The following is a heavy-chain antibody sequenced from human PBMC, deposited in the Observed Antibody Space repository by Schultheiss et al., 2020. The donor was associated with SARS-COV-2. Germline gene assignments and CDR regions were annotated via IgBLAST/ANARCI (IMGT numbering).Heavy chain of an antibody. CDR3: ARTSRDTIFGVVTQFDP. CDR2: IYYSGST. D-gene: IGHD3-3*01. CDR1: GGSISSGGYY. Sequence: SETLSLTCTVSGGSISSGGYYWSWIRQPPGKGLEWIGYIYYSGSTYYNPSLKSRVTISVDTSKNQFSLKLSSVTAADTAVYYCARTSRDTIFGVVTQFDPWGQGTLVTVSS. V-gene: IGHV4-31*03. J-gene: IGHJ5*02.